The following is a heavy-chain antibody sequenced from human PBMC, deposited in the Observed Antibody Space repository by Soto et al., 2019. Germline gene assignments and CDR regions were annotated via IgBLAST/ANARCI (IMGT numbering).Heavy chain of an antibody. CDR1: GYTFTSYG. D-gene: IGHD2-2*01. Sequence: ASVKVSCKASGYTFTSYGISWVRQATGQGLEWMGWMNPNSGHTNYALKVQGRVTMTRDTSISTAYMELTNLRSEDTAIYYCASDMSTTWGQGTLVTVSS. V-gene: IGHV1-8*01. J-gene: IGHJ5*02. CDR2: MNPNSGHT. CDR3: ASDMSTT.